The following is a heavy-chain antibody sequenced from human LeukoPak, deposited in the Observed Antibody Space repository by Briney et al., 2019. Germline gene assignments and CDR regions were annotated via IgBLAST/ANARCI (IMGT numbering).Heavy chain of an antibody. J-gene: IGHJ3*02. CDR1: GYTFTGYD. Sequence: ASVKVSCKASGYTFTGYDINWVRQATGQGLEWMGWMNPNSGNTGYAQKFQGRVTITRNTSISTAYMELSSLRSEDTAVYYCARGMGSSSWYWDAFDIWGQGTMVTVSS. CDR3: ARGMGSSSWYWDAFDI. CDR2: MNPNSGNT. V-gene: IGHV1-8*03. D-gene: IGHD6-13*01.